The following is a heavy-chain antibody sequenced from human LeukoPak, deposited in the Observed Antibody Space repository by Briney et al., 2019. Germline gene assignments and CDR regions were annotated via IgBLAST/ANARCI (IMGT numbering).Heavy chain of an antibody. D-gene: IGHD3-22*01. V-gene: IGHV1-2*04. CDR1: GYTFTGYY. CDR3: ARTYYYDSSGYYYHDY. J-gene: IGHJ4*02. CDR2: INPNSGGT. Sequence: ASVKVSCKASGYTFTGYYMHWVRQAPGQGLEWMGWINPNSGGTNYAQKFQGWVTMTRDTSISTAYMELSRLRSDDTAVYYCARTYYYDSSGYYYHDYWGQGTLVTVSS.